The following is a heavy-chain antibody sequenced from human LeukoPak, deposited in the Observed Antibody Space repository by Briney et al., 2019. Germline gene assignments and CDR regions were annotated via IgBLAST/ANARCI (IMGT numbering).Heavy chain of an antibody. CDR2: ISGSGGST. CDR3: AKGGYDSSGYHYVYFDY. Sequence: GGSLRLSCAASGFTFSSYAMSWVRQAPGKGLEWVSAISGSGGSTYYADSVKGRFTISRDNSKNTLYLQMNSLRAEDTAVYYCAKGGYDSSGYHYVYFDYWGQGTLVTVSS. V-gene: IGHV3-23*01. CDR1: GFTFSSYA. J-gene: IGHJ4*02. D-gene: IGHD3-22*01.